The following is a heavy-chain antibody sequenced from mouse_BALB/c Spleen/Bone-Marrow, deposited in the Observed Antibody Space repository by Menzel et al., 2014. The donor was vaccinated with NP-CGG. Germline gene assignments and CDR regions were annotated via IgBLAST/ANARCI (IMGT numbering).Heavy chain of an antibody. Sequence: VQLVESWGVLVQPGGSRKLSCAASGFTFSSFGMHWVRQAPEKGLEWVAYISSGCSTIYYADTVKVRLTISRDNPKKILFLQMTSLRSDDTAMYYCARSRFPDYGSSTFDYWGQGTTITGSS. CDR2: ISSGCSTI. CDR1: GFTFSSFG. J-gene: IGHJ2*01. V-gene: IGHV5-17*02. CDR3: ARSRFPDYGSSTFDY. D-gene: IGHD1-1*01.